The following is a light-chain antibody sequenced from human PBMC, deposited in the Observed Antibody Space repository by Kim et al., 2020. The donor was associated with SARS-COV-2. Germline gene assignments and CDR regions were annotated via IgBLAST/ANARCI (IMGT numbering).Light chain of an antibody. J-gene: IGLJ2*01. CDR3: YSAADNSVI. CDR1: VLANKF. V-gene: IGLV3-27*01. CDR2: KHP. Sequence: SVPPGQTARITCSGDVLANKFARWFQQKSGQAPVVVIYKHPERPSEIPERFSGSSSGTTVTLTISGARFEDEADYYCYSAADNSVIFGGGTQLTVL.